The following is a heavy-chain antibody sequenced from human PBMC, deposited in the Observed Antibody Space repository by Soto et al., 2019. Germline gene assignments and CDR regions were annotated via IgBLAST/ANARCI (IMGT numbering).Heavy chain of an antibody. CDR2: ISANGQGI. Sequence: GVRLRLSCAASGFPFNNYSITWVRPAPGKGLEWVSAISANGQGIYYADSVKGRFIISRDSSKNTVFLHMDSLTAEDTAVYYCAKDRNYPRDQFHNWGQGTLVTVS. J-gene: IGHJ4*02. CDR3: AKDRNYPRDQFHN. CDR1: GFPFNNYS. V-gene: IGHV3-23*01. D-gene: IGHD1-7*01.